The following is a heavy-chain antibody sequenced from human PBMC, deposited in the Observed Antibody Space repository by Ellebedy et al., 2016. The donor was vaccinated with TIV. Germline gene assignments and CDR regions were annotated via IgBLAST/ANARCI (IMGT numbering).Heavy chain of an antibody. CDR2: FDPEDGET. D-gene: IGHD2-2*01. CDR3: ATRWMGVVPAAIKAANNWFDP. CDR1: GYTLTELS. J-gene: IGHJ5*02. V-gene: IGHV1-24*01. Sequence: ASVKVSXXVSGYTLTELSMHWVRQAPGKGLEWMGGFDPEDGETIYAQKFQGRVTMTEDTSTDTAYMELSSLRSEDTAVYYCATRWMGVVPAAIKAANNWFDPWGQGTLVTVSS.